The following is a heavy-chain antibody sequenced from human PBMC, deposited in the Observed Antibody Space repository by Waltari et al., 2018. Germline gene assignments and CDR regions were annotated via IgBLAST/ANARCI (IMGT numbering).Heavy chain of an antibody. J-gene: IGHJ4*02. V-gene: IGHV3-23*01. D-gene: IGHD2-15*01. Sequence: VSAISAGGDVTYYADSVKGRFTISTDNSKNTLYLQMNSLRAEDTAVYYCAKGPYCSGGNCYQPYFDYWGQGTLVTVSS. CDR2: ISAGGDVT. CDR3: AKGPYCSGGNCYQPYFDY.